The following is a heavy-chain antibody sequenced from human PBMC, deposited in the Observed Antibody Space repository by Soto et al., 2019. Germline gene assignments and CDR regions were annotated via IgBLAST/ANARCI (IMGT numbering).Heavy chain of an antibody. J-gene: IGHJ6*02. V-gene: IGHV1-8*01. CDR1: GYTFTSYD. CDR2: MSPNSGAT. Sequence: QVQLVQSGAEVTKPGASVKVSCKASGYTFTSYDINWVRQAPGQGLEWMGWMSPNSGATGYAQKFQGRVTMTRDTSISTADMELRNLRSEDTAIYYCARGVDAGVDVWGQGTTVTVSS. CDR3: ARGVDAGVDV. D-gene: IGHD1-1*01.